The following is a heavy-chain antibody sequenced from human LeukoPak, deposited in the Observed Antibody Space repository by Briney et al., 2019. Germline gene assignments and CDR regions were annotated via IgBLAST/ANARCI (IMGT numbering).Heavy chain of an antibody. CDR1: GFPLSTYA. V-gene: IGHV3-23*01. CDR3: VARYSTGPDY. J-gene: IGHJ4*02. CDR2: FSGSGSST. Sequence: GGPLRLSCAASGFPLSTYAMSWARQAPGKGLEWVSTFSGSGSSTYYADSVKGRFTISRDNSQNTLYLQMNSLRVEDTAVYYCVARYSTGPDYWGQGTLVTVSS. D-gene: IGHD6-25*01.